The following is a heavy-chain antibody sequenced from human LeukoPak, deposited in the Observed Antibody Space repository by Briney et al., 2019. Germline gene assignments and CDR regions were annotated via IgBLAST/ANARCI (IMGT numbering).Heavy chain of an antibody. V-gene: IGHV4-59*08. D-gene: IGHD2-21*01. J-gene: IGHJ6*02. CDR2: IDYTGST. Sequence: ESSETLSLTCTVSGDSIRTYSWSWIRQSPGKGLEWIGYIDYTGSTNYNPSLKSRVTISVDTSKNHFSLKLTSVTAADTAVYYCARHPVLLSGMDIWGQGTTVTVSS. CDR1: GDSIRTYS. CDR3: ARHPVLLSGMDI.